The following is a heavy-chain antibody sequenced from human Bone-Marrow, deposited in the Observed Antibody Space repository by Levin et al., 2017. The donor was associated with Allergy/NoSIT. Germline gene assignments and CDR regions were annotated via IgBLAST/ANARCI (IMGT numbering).Heavy chain of an antibody. CDR3: ARTGYCRGGNCNGYKISENYNLYGMDV. D-gene: IGHD2-15*01. J-gene: IGHJ6*02. CDR2: LSGVGPGNA. CDR1: GFPFISYG. V-gene: IGHV3-23*01. Sequence: GESLKISCAASGFPFISYGMNWVRQAPGKGLEWVATLSGVGPGNAYYADSVKGRFTISRDNSRSTLFLQMNSLGPDDTAVYYCARTGYCRGGNCNGYKISENYNLYGMDVWGQGTTVSVSS.